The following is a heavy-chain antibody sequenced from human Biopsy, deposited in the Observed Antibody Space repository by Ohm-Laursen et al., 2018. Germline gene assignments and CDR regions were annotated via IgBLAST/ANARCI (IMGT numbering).Heavy chain of an antibody. CDR3: ARDSRGGHLNTTLITGKNLDS. CDR1: RDSISNYY. Sequence: GTLSLTCAVSRDSISNYYWTWIRQSPGKGLEWIGNIYYTGSTNYNPSVKSRVTISVDTSNNQFSLKLNSVTAADTAVYSCARDSRGGHLNTTLITGKNLDSWGQGILVTVSS. J-gene: IGHJ4*02. CDR2: IYYTGST. V-gene: IGHV4-59*01. D-gene: IGHD3-16*01.